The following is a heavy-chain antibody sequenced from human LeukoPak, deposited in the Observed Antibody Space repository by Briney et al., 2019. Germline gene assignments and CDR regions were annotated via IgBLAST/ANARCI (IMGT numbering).Heavy chain of an antibody. J-gene: IGHJ4*02. D-gene: IGHD2-15*01. CDR1: GFTFSSYA. CDR3: ARDLHCSGGSCYSGLHY. CDR2: INTGSSYI. Sequence: HPGGSLRLSCAASGFTFSSYAMSWVRQAPGKGLEWVSSINTGSSYIYYADSVKGRFTISRDNSKNTLYLQMNSLRPEDTAVYYCARDLHCSGGSCYSGLHYWGQGTLVTVSS. V-gene: IGHV3-21*01.